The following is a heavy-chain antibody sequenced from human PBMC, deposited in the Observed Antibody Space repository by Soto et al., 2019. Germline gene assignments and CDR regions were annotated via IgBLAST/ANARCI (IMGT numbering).Heavy chain of an antibody. CDR3: GGGLQLRFGGTKGHGYHVMAV. D-gene: IGHD3-16*01. V-gene: IGHV4-34*01. Sequence: QVQLQQWGAGLLKPSETLSLTCAVQGGSFTDYYWSWVRQPPGKGLEWIGETDHSGSTIYNPSLKARAPLPVDMPRRQFPLERTSVTAADRAVYYCGGGLQLRFGGTKGHGYHVMAVWGQGPTVTVSS. J-gene: IGHJ6*02. CDR1: GGSFTDYY. CDR2: TDHSGST.